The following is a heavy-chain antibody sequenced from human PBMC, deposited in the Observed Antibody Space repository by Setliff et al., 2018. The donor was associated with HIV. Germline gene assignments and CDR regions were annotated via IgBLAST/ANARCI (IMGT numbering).Heavy chain of an antibody. Sequence: SETLSLTCTVSNGSINNYYWTWIRQTPGKGLEWIGYIYYSGTTKYNPSLKSRVTISVDMSKNQFSLKLNSVTAADTAVYFCARAYSSGWYSDAFDIWGQGTMVTVSS. CDR3: ARAYSSGWYSDAFDI. D-gene: IGHD6-19*01. CDR2: IYYSGTT. CDR1: NGSINNYY. J-gene: IGHJ3*02. V-gene: IGHV4-59*08.